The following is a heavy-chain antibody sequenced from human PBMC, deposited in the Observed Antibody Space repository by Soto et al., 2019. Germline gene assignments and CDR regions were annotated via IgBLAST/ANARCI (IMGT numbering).Heavy chain of an antibody. J-gene: IGHJ5*02. CDR3: ARLVSGSPQIPWFDP. Sequence: PGESLKISCKGSGYSFTTYWIGWVRQMPGKGLEWMGIIYPGDSDSRYSPCFEGQLTISADKSISTAYLQWISLKDSDTAMYYCARLVSGSPQIPWFDPWGQGTPVTVSS. D-gene: IGHD1-26*01. V-gene: IGHV5-51*01. CDR1: GYSFTTYW. CDR2: IYPGDSDS.